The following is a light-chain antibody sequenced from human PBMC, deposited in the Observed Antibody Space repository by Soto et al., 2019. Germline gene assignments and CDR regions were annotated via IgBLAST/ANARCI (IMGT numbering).Light chain of an antibody. CDR2: AAS. J-gene: IGKJ4*01. CDR3: DMHTFPPLS. V-gene: IGKV1-27*01. CDR1: QGISSY. Sequence: DIQLNQSPSFLSASVGDRVTITCRASQGISSYLAWYQKKPGKAPKLLMYAASTLQSGVPSRFSGSGSGTDFTRTVRSLLLEDVAADYRDMHTFPPLSFGG.